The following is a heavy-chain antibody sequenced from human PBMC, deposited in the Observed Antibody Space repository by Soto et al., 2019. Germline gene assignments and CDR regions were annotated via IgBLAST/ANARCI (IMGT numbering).Heavy chain of an antibody. CDR2: ISSSESST. Sequence: EVQLLESGGGLVQPGGSLRLSCAASGFTFSSYDMSWVRQAPGKGLEWVSVISSSESSTYYADSVKGRFTISRDDSKNTLYLQMNSLRAEDTAVYYCAKGVGWYDACDIWGQGTMVTVSS. CDR1: GFTFSSYD. D-gene: IGHD6-19*01. J-gene: IGHJ3*02. CDR3: AKGVGWYDACDI. V-gene: IGHV3-23*01.